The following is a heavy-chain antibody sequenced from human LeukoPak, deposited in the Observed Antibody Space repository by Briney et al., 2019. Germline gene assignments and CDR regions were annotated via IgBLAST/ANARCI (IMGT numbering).Heavy chain of an antibody. CDR1: GGTFSNDA. CDR3: AREIGGGPYYFDY. J-gene: IGHJ4*02. V-gene: IGHV1-69*04. Sequence: SVKVSCKASGGTFSNDAITWVRQAPGQGLEWMGRIVPVLGFTNFPQRFEGGVTLTADTSTTTAYMELSSLTSDDTAVYYCAREIGGGPYYFDYWGQGTLVTVSS. CDR2: IVPVLGFT. D-gene: IGHD2/OR15-2a*01.